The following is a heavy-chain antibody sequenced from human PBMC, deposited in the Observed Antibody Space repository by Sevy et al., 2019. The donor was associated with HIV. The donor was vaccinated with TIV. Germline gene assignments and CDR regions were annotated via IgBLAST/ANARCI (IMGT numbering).Heavy chain of an antibody. D-gene: IGHD3-22*01. V-gene: IGHV3-33*01. CDR1: GFTFSTYG. J-gene: IGHJ4*02. CDR2: IWYDGGFK. CDR3: ARGRYDSSDYHTNTNFDY. Sequence: GGSLRLSCAASGFTFSTYGMHWVHQAPGKGLEWVAAIWYDGGFKFNEDSVEGRFTISRDNSKNTVFLQMNSLRAEDTAVYYCARGRYDSSDYHTNTNFDYWGQGTLVTVSS.